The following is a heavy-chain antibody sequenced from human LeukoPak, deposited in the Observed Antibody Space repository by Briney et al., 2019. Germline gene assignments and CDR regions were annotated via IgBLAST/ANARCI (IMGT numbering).Heavy chain of an antibody. Sequence: GGSLRLSCAASGFTFSSYWMHWVRHAPGKGLVWVSRINSDGSSTSYADSVKGRFTISRDNAKNTLYLQMNSLRAEDTAVYYCARDSGDWAFDYWGQGTLVTVSS. CDR3: ARDSGDWAFDY. J-gene: IGHJ4*02. V-gene: IGHV3-74*01. D-gene: IGHD2-21*01. CDR1: GFTFSSYW. CDR2: INSDGSST.